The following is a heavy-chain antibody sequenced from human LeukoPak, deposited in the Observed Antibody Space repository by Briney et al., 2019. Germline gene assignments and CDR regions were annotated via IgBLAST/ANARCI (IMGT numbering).Heavy chain of an antibody. CDR1: GFTFSDYW. CDR3: ARAYGYGYGGSAPFDY. V-gene: IGHV3-7*01. Sequence: GGSLRLSCVASGFTFSDYWMSWVRQAPGKGLEWVANTNGDGSEKYYVDSVKGRFTISRDNAKNSLYLQMSSLRAEDTAVYYCARAYGYGYGGSAPFDYWGQGTLVTVSS. D-gene: IGHD4-23*01. CDR2: TNGDGSEK. J-gene: IGHJ4*02.